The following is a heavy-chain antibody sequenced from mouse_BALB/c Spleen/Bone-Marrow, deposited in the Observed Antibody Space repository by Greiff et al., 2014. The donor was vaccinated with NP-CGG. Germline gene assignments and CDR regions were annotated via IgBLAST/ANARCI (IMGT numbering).Heavy chain of an antibody. Sequence: DVQLVESGGGLVQPGGSRKLSCAASGFTFSSFSMHWVRQAPEKGLEWVAYISSGSSTIYYGDTVMGRFTISRDNPKNTLFLQMTSLRSEDTATYYCVRSGSSSGYFDYWGQGTTLTVSS. J-gene: IGHJ2*01. CDR2: ISSGSSTI. D-gene: IGHD1-1*01. CDR1: GFTFSSFS. CDR3: VRSGSSSGYFDY. V-gene: IGHV5-17*02.